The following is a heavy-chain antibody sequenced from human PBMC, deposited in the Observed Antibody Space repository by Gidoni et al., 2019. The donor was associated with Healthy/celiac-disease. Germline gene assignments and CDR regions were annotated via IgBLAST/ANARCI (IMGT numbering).Heavy chain of an antibody. D-gene: IGHD2-21*02. Sequence: EVQLVQSGAAVKQPGESLKISCKGSGYSFTSYWIGWVRQMPGKGLEWMGIIYPGDSDTRYSPSFQGQVTISADKSISTAYLQWSSLKASDTAMYDCARLKGIVVVTAMGLRGGFFDYWGQGTLVTVSS. J-gene: IGHJ4*02. CDR1: GYSFTSYW. CDR2: IYPGDSDT. V-gene: IGHV5-51*03. CDR3: ARLKGIVVVTAMGLRGGFFDY.